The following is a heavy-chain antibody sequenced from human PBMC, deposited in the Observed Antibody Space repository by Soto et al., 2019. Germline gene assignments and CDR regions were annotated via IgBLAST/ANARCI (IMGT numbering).Heavy chain of an antibody. J-gene: IGHJ4*02. CDR1: GGSISSSSYY. Sequence: SQTLSLTCTVSGGSISSSSYYLSWIRQPPGKGLEWIGDINYSGSTNYNPSLKGRFTISRDNARHSVSLQMSSLRVEDTAVYYCVRDSGGTPFDSWGQGTLVTVSS. D-gene: IGHD3-10*01. CDR2: INYSGST. V-gene: IGHV4-39*02. CDR3: VRDSGGTPFDS.